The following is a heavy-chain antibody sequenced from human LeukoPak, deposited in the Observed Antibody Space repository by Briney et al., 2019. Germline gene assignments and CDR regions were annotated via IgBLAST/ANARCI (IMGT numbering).Heavy chain of an antibody. CDR2: INPNSGGT. CDR3: ARDVRGRLGIGYYYYYYMDV. D-gene: IGHD1-26*01. Sequence: GASVKVCCKASGYTFTGYYMHWVRQAPGQGLEWMGWINPNSGGTNYAQKFQGRVTMTRDTSISTAYMELSRLRSDDTAVYYCARDVRGRLGIGYYYYYYMDVWGKGTTVTVSS. CDR1: GYTFTGYY. V-gene: IGHV1-2*02. J-gene: IGHJ6*03.